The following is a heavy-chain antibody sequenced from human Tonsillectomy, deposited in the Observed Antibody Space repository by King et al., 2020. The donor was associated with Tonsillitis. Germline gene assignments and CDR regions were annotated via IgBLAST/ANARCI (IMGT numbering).Heavy chain of an antibody. CDR3: TRYDSSGYYVFVY. V-gene: IGHV3-49*03. Sequence: EVQLVESGGGLVQPGRSLRLSCTASGFTFGDYAMSWFRQAPGEGLEWVGFIRSKADGGTTEYAASVKGRFTISRDDSKSIAYLQMNSLKTADTAVYYCTRYDSSGYYVFVYWGQGTLVTVSS. J-gene: IGHJ4*02. CDR1: GFTFGDYA. D-gene: IGHD3-22*01. CDR2: IRSKADGGTT.